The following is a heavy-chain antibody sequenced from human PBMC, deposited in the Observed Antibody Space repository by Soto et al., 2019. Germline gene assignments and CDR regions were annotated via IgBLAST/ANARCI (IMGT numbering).Heavy chain of an antibody. V-gene: IGHV1-69*01. D-gene: IGHD6-6*01. CDR3: AIPSSSSRGAYYYYGMDV. Sequence: QVQLVQSGAEVKKPGSSVKVSCKASGCTFSSYAISWVRQAPGQGLEWMGGVIPIFGTANYAQKFQGRVTITADESTSTAYMELSSLRSEDTAVYYCAIPSSSSRGAYYYYGMDVWGQGTTVTVSS. J-gene: IGHJ6*02. CDR1: GCTFSSYA. CDR2: VIPIFGTA.